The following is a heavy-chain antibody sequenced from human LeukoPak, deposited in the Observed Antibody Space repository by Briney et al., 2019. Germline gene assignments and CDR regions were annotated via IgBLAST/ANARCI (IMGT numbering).Heavy chain of an antibody. J-gene: IGHJ4*02. CDR3: ARAAVAGTVHDY. CDR2: ISPSGDNT. Sequence: GGSLRLSCATSGFTFTSYAMGWVRQAPGKGLDWVSLISPSGDNTYYTDSVKGRFTISRDNSKNTVSLQMSSLRDDDTAVYYCARAAVAGTVHDYWGQGTLVTVSS. CDR1: GFTFTSYA. V-gene: IGHV3-23*01. D-gene: IGHD1-1*01.